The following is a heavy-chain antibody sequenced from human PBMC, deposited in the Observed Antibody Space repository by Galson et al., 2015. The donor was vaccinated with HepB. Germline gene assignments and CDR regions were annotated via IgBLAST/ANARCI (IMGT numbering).Heavy chain of an antibody. CDR2: IYPGDSDT. J-gene: IGHJ4*02. D-gene: IGHD3-10*01. CDR3: ARYVHGSGSYYSRPTGFDC. CDR1: GYSFTSYW. Sequence: QSGAEVKKPGESLKISCKGSGYSFTSYWIGWVRQMPGKGLEWMGIIYPGDSDTRYSPSFQGQVTISADKSISTAYLQWSSLKASDTAMYYCARYVHGSGSYYSRPTGFDCWGQGTLVTVSS. V-gene: IGHV5-51*01.